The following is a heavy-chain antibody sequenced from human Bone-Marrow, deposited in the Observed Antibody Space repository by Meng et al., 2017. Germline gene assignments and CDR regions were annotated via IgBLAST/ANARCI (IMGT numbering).Heavy chain of an antibody. V-gene: IGHV1-3*01. Sequence: QVQPGQSGAEVKKPGASVKVSCKASGYTFTSYAMHWVRQVTGQRLEWMGWINAGNGNTKYSQKFQGRVTITRDTSASTAYMELSRLRSDDTAVYYCARGVDYGVNFDYWGQGTLVTVSS. CDR1: GYTFTSYA. D-gene: IGHD4-17*01. J-gene: IGHJ4*02. CDR3: ARGVDYGVNFDY. CDR2: INAGNGNT.